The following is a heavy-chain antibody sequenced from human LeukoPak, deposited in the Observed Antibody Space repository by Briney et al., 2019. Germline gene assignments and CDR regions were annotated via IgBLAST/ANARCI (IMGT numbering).Heavy chain of an antibody. CDR2: IWYDGSNK. D-gene: IGHD6-6*01. CDR3: ARDLESTGIAARY. Sequence: GGPLRFSCEGSGLTSANYALHWAGKAPGKGLNWWAVIWYDGSNKYYADSVKGRFTISRDNSKNTLYLQMNSLRAEDTAVYYCARDLESTGIAARYWGQGTLVTVSS. V-gene: IGHV3-33*01. J-gene: IGHJ4*02. CDR1: GLTSANYA.